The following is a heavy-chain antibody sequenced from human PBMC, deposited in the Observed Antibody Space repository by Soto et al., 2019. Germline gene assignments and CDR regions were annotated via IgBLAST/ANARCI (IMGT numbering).Heavy chain of an antibody. J-gene: IGHJ5*02. CDR3: ARTYCTSSGCANWFDP. D-gene: IGHD2-8*02. CDR1: GYSFATFW. V-gene: IGHV5-51*01. Sequence: GESLKISFQGYGYSFATFWICWVRQMPVKGLEWMGIIDPDDSETTYSPSFQGLVTMSVDKSIRTAYLQWSSLKASDTAKYYCARTYCTSSGCANWFDPWGQGTLVTVSS. CDR2: IDPDDSET.